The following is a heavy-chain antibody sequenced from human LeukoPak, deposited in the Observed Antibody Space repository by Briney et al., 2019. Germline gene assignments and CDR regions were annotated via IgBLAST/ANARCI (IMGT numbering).Heavy chain of an antibody. CDR1: GGSISSSSYY. J-gene: IGHJ4*02. D-gene: IGHD3-10*01. CDR3: ASMVRGATDY. V-gene: IGHV4-39*01. Sequence: SETLSLTCTVSGGSISSSSYYWGWIRQPPGKGLEWIGSIYYSGSTYYNPSLKSRVTISVDTSKNQFSLKLSSVTAADTAVYYCASMVRGATDYWGQGTLVTVSS. CDR2: IYYSGST.